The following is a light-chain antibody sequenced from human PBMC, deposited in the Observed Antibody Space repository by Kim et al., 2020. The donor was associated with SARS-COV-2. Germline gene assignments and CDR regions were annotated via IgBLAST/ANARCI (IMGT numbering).Light chain of an antibody. CDR1: KLGDKY. Sequence: SYELTQPPSVSVSPGQTASITCSGDKLGDKYACWYQQKPGQSPVLVIYQDSKRPSGIPERFSCSHSGNTATLTISGTQSMDEADYYCQAWDSSSVV. CDR2: QDS. CDR3: QAWDSSSVV. J-gene: IGLJ2*01. V-gene: IGLV3-1*01.